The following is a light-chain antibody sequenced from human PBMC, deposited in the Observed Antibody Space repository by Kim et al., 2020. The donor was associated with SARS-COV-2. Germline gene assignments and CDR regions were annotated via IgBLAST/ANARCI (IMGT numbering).Light chain of an antibody. J-gene: IGKJ4*01. Sequence: GDRVIITCQASHDINTFLNWYQQRPGGSPKLLIFDVSNLETGVPSRFSGSASGTNFSLTISSLQPEDVATYFCQRYDDDLALTFGGGTKVDIK. CDR2: DVS. CDR3: QRYDDDLALT. V-gene: IGKV1-33*01. CDR1: HDINTF.